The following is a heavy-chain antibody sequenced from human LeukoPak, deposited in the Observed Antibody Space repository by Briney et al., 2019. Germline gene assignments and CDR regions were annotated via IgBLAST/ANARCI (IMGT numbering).Heavy chain of an antibody. CDR2: IYPGDSDT. D-gene: IGHD2-15*01. J-gene: IGHJ4*02. CDR3: ARYRYCSGGNCYGPDY. Sequence: GESLKISCKGSGYSFTRYYIGWVRQMPGKGLEWMGIIYPGDSDTRYSPSFQGQVTISADKSISAAYLQWSSLKASDTAMYYCARYRYCSGGNCYGPDYWGQGTLVTVSS. V-gene: IGHV5-51*01. CDR1: GYSFTRYY.